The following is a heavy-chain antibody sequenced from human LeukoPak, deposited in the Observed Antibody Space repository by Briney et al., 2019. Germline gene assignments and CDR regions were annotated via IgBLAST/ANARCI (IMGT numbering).Heavy chain of an antibody. CDR3: ARDKNYYDSSGYHP. D-gene: IGHD3-22*01. Sequence: SVKVSCKASGGTFSSYAISWVRQAPGQGLEWMGGIIPIFGTANYAQKFQGRVTITADESASTAYMELSSLRSEDTAVYYCARDKNYYDSSGYHPWGQGTLVTVSS. V-gene: IGHV1-69*13. CDR1: GGTFSSYA. CDR2: IIPIFGTA. J-gene: IGHJ5*02.